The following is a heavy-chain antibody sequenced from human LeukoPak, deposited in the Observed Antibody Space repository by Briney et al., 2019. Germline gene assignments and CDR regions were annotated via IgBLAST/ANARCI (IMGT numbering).Heavy chain of an antibody. CDR2: IYYSGST. D-gene: IGHD3-9*01. Sequence: SETLSLTCTVSGGSISSSSYYWGWIRQPPGKGLEWTGSIYYSGSTYYNPSLKSRVTISVDTSKNQFSLKLSSVTAADTAVYYCAIGRYADILTGHFDYWGQGTLVTVSS. CDR1: GGSISSSSYY. V-gene: IGHV4-39*07. J-gene: IGHJ4*02. CDR3: AIGRYADILTGHFDY.